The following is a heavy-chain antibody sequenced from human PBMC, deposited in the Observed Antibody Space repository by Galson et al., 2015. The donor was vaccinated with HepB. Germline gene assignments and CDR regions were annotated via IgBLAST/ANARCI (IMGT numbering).Heavy chain of an antibody. J-gene: IGHJ6*02. V-gene: IGHV3-23*01. CDR3: ARGVGARFGGHPYYGMDV. Sequence: SLRLSCAASGFTFSSYAMSWVRQAPGKGLEWVSAISGSGGSTYYADSVKGRFTISRDNAKNSLYLQMNSLRAEDTAVYYCARGVGARFGGHPYYGMDVWGHGTTVTVSS. D-gene: IGHD3-10*02. CDR2: ISGSGGST. CDR1: GFTFSSYA.